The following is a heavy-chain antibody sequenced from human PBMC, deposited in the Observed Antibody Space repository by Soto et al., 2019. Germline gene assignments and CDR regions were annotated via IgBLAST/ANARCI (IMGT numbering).Heavy chain of an antibody. J-gene: IGHJ2*01. Sequence: QVQLVQSGAEVKKPGSSVKVSCKASGGTFSSYAISWVRQAPGQGLEWMGGIIPIFGTANYAQKFQGRVTITADESASTAYMELSSLRSEDTAVYYCASRPGPFTMTHWYFDLWGRGTLVTVSS. V-gene: IGHV1-69*01. CDR2: IIPIFGTA. D-gene: IGHD3-22*01. CDR1: GGTFSSYA. CDR3: ASRPGPFTMTHWYFDL.